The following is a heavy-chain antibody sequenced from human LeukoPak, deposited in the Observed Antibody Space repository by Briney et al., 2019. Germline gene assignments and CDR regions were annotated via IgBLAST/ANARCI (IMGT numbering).Heavy chain of an antibody. CDR3: ARDSETVRGVIIFDY. CDR2: ISAYNGNT. Sequence: ASVKVSCKASGYTFTSYGISWVRQAPGQGLEWMGWISAYNGNTNYAQKLQGRVTMTTDTSTSTAYMELRSQRSDDTAVYYCARDSETVRGVIIFDYWGQGTLVTVSS. J-gene: IGHJ4*02. CDR1: GYTFTSYG. V-gene: IGHV1-18*04. D-gene: IGHD3-10*01.